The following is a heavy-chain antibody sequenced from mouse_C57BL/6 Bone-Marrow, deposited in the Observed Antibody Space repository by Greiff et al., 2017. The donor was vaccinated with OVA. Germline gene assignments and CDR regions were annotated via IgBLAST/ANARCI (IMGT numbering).Heavy chain of an antibody. CDR3: ARDYGSSYGFAY. V-gene: IGHV1-54*01. J-gene: IGHJ3*01. Sequence: QVHVKQSGAELVRPGTSVKVSCKASGYAFTNYLIEWVKQRPGQGLEWIGVINPGSGGTNYNEKFKGKATLTADKSSSTAYMQLSSLTSEDSAVYFCARDYGSSYGFAYWGQGTLVTVSA. CDR1: GYAFTNYL. CDR2: INPGSGGT. D-gene: IGHD1-1*01.